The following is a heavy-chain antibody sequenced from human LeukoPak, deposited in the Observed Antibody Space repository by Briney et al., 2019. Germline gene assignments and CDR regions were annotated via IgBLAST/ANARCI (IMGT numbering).Heavy chain of an antibody. CDR3: AREGALSYSSSPSRDFDASDI. Sequence: SQTLSLTCAISGDSVSSNSAAWNWIRQSPSRGLEWLGRTYYRSKWYNDYAVSVKSRITINPDTSKNQFSLQLNSVTPEDTAVYYCAREGALSYSSSPSRDFDASDIWGQGTMVTVSS. D-gene: IGHD6-6*01. V-gene: IGHV6-1*01. J-gene: IGHJ3*02. CDR2: TYYRSKWYN. CDR1: GDSVSSNSAA.